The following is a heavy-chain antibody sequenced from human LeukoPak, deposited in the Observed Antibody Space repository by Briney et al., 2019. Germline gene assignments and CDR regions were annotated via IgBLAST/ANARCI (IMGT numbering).Heavy chain of an antibody. CDR3: ARGPGVAVAGTDILLDY. V-gene: IGHV3-48*03. Sequence: GGSLRLSCAASGFTFSSYEMNWVRQAPGKGLEWVSYISGSGSTIYSADSVKGRFKISRDNSKNTLYLQMNGLRAEDTAVYYCARGPGVAVAGTDILLDYWGQGTLVTVSS. J-gene: IGHJ4*02. D-gene: IGHD6-19*01. CDR1: GFTFSSYE. CDR2: ISGSGSTI.